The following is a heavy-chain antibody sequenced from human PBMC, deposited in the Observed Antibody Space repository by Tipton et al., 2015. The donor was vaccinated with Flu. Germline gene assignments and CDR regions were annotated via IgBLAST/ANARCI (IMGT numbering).Heavy chain of an antibody. CDR3: ATLGNSGTDGFDI. CDR1: GFTVSSKY. Sequence: VQLVQSGGGLVQPGGSLRLSCAASGFTVSSKYMGWVRQAPGKGLQWVSVIYRGGTTYVADSVKGRCTISRDNSKNTLYLQWNSLTTEDTAVYYCATLGNSGTDGFDIWGQGTMVTISS. V-gene: IGHV3-66*02. J-gene: IGHJ3*02. CDR2: IYRGGTT. D-gene: IGHD5-12*01.